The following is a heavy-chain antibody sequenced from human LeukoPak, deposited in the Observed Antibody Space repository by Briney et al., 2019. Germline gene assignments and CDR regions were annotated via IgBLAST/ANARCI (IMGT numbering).Heavy chain of an antibody. V-gene: IGHV3-30-3*01. Sequence: GGSLRLSCAASGFTFSGYAMHWVRQAPGKGLEWVAVISYDGSNKYYADSVKGRFTISRDNSKNTLYLQMNSLRAEDTAVYYCAREGSSGWLFDYWGQGTLVTVSS. J-gene: IGHJ4*02. D-gene: IGHD6-19*01. CDR3: AREGSSGWLFDY. CDR2: ISYDGSNK. CDR1: GFTFSGYA.